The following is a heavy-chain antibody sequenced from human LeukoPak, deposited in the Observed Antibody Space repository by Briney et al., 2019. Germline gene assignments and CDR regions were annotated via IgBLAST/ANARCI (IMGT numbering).Heavy chain of an antibody. Sequence: PGKSLRLSCAASGFTFNTYWMHWVRHAPGKGLVWVSRINSDGSTTSYADSVKGRFTISRDNAKNTLFLQMNSLRAEDTAVYYCARGGPYCSSTSCYIGWGQGTLVTVSS. CDR2: INSDGSTT. D-gene: IGHD2-2*01. CDR1: GFTFNTYW. V-gene: IGHV3-74*01. CDR3: ARGGPYCSSTSCYIG. J-gene: IGHJ4*02.